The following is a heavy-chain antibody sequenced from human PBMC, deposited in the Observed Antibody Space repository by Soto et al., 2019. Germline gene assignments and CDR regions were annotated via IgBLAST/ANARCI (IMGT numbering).Heavy chain of an antibody. Sequence: SETLFLTCTVARGSISSYYWSWIRQPPGKGLEWIGYIYYSGSTNYNPSLKSRVTISVDTSKNQFSLKLSSVTAADTAVYYCARADGVTMVRGVTYYYGMDVWGQGTTVTVSS. CDR3: ARADGVTMVRGVTYYYGMDV. CDR1: RGSISSYY. CDR2: IYYSGST. D-gene: IGHD3-10*01. J-gene: IGHJ6*02. V-gene: IGHV4-59*01.